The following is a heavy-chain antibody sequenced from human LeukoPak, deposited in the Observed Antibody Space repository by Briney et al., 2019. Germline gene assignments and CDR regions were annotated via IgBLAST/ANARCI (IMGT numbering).Heavy chain of an antibody. J-gene: IGHJ3*02. CDR2: IYTSGST. CDR1: GGSISSGSYY. Sequence: PSETLSLTCTVSGGSISSGSYYWSWVRQPAGKGLEWIGRIYTSGSTNYNPSLKSRVTISVDTSKNQFSLKLSSVTAADTAVYYCARVEHYYDSSGYYLGAFDIWGQGTMVTVSS. D-gene: IGHD3-22*01. CDR3: ARVEHYYDSSGYYLGAFDI. V-gene: IGHV4-61*02.